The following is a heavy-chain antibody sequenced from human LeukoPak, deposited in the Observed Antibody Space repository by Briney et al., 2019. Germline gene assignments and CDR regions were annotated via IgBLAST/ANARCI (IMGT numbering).Heavy chain of an antibody. CDR1: GGSISSGTYY. V-gene: IGHV4-61*02. CDR3: ARGPYYYDSSGYYRYFDY. CDR2: ISTSGST. D-gene: IGHD3-22*01. Sequence: SETLSLTCTVSGGSISSGTYYWTWIRQSAGKGLEWIGRISTSGSTSYNPSLKSRVTISVDTSKNQFSLKLSSVTAADTAVYYCARGPYYYDSSGYYRYFDYWGQGTLVTVSS. J-gene: IGHJ4*02.